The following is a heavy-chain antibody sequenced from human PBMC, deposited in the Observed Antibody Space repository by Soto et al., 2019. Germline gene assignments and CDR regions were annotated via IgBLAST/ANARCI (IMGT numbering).Heavy chain of an antibody. V-gene: IGHV3-48*01. CDR1: GFTFSSYS. D-gene: IGHD3-16*02. CDR2: ISSSSSTI. Sequence: GGSLRLSCAASGFTFSSYSMNWVRQAPGKGLEWVSYISSSSSTIYYADSVKGRFTISRDNAKNSLYLQMNSLRAEDTAVYYCARDVITFGGVIVESYYYMDVWGKGT. CDR3: ARDVITFGGVIVESYYYMDV. J-gene: IGHJ6*03.